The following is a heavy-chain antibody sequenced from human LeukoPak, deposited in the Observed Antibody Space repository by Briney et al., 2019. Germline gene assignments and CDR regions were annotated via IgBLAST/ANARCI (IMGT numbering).Heavy chain of an antibody. CDR1: GGSISSNY. CDR3: ARLLAAAGFDY. V-gene: IGHV4-59*08. CDR2: IYYSGST. J-gene: IGHJ4*02. Sequence: SSETLSLTCTVSGGSISSNYWSWIRQPPGKGLEWIGYIYYSGSTNYNPSLKSRVTILVDTSKNHFSLRLSSVTAADTAVYYCARLLAAAGFDYWGQGTLVTVSS. D-gene: IGHD6-13*01.